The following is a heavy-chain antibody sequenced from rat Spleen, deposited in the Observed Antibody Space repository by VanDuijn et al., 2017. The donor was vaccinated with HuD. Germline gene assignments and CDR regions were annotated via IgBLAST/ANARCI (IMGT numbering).Heavy chain of an antibody. Sequence: EVQLVESGGGLVQPGRSLKLSCIASGFTFSSSWMYWIRQAPGKGLEWVSSISPDGTNTYYPDSVRGRFTISRDNAENTVYLQMDSLRSEDTATYYCARHPWQLYFDYWGQGVMVTVSS. CDR3: ARHPWQLYFDY. D-gene: IGHD1-12*02. CDR2: ISPDGTNT. V-gene: IGHV5-58*01. J-gene: IGHJ2*01. CDR1: GFTFSSSW.